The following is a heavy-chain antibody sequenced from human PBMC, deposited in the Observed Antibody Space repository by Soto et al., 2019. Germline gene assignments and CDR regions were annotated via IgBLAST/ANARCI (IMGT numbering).Heavy chain of an antibody. CDR2: IYWDDDK. Sequence: QITLKESGPTLVKPTQTLTLTCTFSGFSLSTSGVGVGLIRQPPGKALEWLALIYWDDDKRYSPSLKSRLTITNDTSKNQVVLTMTNMNPLDTATYYCAHQYYDILTGTRGVWFDPCGQGTLVTVSS. CDR1: GFSLSTSGVG. CDR3: AHQYYDILTGTRGVWFDP. J-gene: IGHJ5*02. V-gene: IGHV2-5*02. D-gene: IGHD3-9*01.